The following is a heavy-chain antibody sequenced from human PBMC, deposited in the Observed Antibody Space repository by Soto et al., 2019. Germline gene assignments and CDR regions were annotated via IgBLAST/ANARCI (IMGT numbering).Heavy chain of an antibody. CDR3: ATSYGSGSRPFDY. J-gene: IGHJ4*02. CDR2: IIPMLGMS. D-gene: IGHD3-10*01. Sequence: QVQLVQSGAEVKKPGSSVKVSCKASGDTFNFYTISWVRQAPGQGLEWMGRIIPMLGMSNYAQKSQDRVTIIADKSTSTAYMPLSSLRSEYTAIYYCATSYGSGSRPFDYWGQGTLVTVSS. CDR1: GDTFNFYT. V-gene: IGHV1-69*02.